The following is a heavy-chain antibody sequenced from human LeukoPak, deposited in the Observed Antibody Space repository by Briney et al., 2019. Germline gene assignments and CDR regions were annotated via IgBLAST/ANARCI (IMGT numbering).Heavy chain of an antibody. Sequence: SETLSLTCAVSGYSISSGYYWGWIRQPPGKGLEWIGSIYHSGSTYYNPSLKSRVTISVDTSKNQFSLKLSSVTAADTAVYYCARQGYCSGGSCHHYYYYMDVWGKGTTVTVSS. D-gene: IGHD2-15*01. CDR2: IYHSGST. J-gene: IGHJ6*03. CDR3: ARQGYCSGGSCHHYYYYMDV. CDR1: GYSISSGYY. V-gene: IGHV4-38-2*01.